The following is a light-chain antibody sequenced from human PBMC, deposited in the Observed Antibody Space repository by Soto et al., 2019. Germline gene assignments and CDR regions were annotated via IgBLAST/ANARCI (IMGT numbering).Light chain of an antibody. V-gene: IGKV3-20*01. CDR1: QSVSSNY. CDR3: QQYGSSPNT. J-gene: IGKJ2*01. Sequence: EIVLTQSPRTLSVSPGERVTLSCRASQSVSSNYLAWHQQRPGQAPRLLIYGASTRATGIPGRFSGSGSGTDFTLTISGLEPEDFAVYYCQQYGSSPNTFGQGTKLEIK. CDR2: GAS.